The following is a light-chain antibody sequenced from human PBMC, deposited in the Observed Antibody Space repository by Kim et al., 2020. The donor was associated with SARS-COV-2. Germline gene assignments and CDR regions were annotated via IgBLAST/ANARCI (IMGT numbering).Light chain of an antibody. J-gene: IGKJ5*01. CDR2: EAS. V-gene: IGKV3-11*01. CDR1: QNVRSD. Sequence: LFPGKSATLPCRASQNVRSDLAWYQQKPGQAPRLLMYEASTRATVIPARFSGRGSGTDFTLTISTLEPEDSAVIYGQRRILWPIAFVQGTRMEIK. CDR3: QRRILWPIA.